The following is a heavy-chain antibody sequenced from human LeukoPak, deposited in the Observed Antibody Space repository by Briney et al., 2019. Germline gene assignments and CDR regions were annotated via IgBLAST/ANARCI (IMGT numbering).Heavy chain of an antibody. V-gene: IGHV3-9*01. J-gene: IGHJ4*02. CDR1: GFTFDDYA. CDR2: VTWNSDNI. CDR3: ARGGYHAYYLDY. Sequence: GRSLRLSCAASGFTFDDYAIHWVRQAPGKALEWVSGVTWNSDNIGYADSVKGRLTISRDNAKNTLYLQMNSLRAEDTAVYYCARGGYHAYYLDYWGQGSLVTVSS. D-gene: IGHD5-18*01.